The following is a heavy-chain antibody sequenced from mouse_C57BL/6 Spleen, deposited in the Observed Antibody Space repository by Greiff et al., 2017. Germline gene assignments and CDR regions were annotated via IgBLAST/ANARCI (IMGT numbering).Heavy chain of an antibody. CDR3: ARSEDYYGSSLYYYAMDY. Sequence: EVQLQQSGPELVKPGASVKMSCKASGYTFTDYNMHWVKQSHGKSLEWIGYINPNNGGTSYNQKFKGKATLTVNKSSSTAYMELRSLTSEDSAVYYCARSEDYYGSSLYYYAMDYWGQGTSVTVSS. D-gene: IGHD1-1*01. CDR2: INPNNGGT. V-gene: IGHV1-22*01. J-gene: IGHJ4*01. CDR1: GYTFTDYN.